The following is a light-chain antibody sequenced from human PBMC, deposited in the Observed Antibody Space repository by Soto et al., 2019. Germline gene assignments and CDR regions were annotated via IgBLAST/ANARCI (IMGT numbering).Light chain of an antibody. J-gene: IGKJ5*01. V-gene: IGKV3-11*01. Sequence: EIVLTRSPATLSLSPGERATLSCRASQSVGSYLAWYQQKPGQPPRLIIYDASNRATGIPARFSGSGSGTNFTLSISNLEPEDFAIYYCQQRSSRPPIITFGQGTRLEIK. CDR1: QSVGSY. CDR3: QQRSSRPPIIT. CDR2: DAS.